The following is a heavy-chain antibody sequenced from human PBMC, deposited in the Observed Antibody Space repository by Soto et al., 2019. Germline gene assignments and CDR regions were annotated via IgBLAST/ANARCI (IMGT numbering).Heavy chain of an antibody. CDR2: IYYSGST. Sequence: QVQLQESGPGLVKPSQTLSLTCTVSGGSISSVGYYWSWIRQHPGKGLEWIGYIYYSGSTYYNPSLKSRVTIAVDTSKNQFSLKLSSVTAADTAVYYCGGYCSGGSCYSEYFQHWGQGTLVTVSS. J-gene: IGHJ1*01. CDR3: GGYCSGGSCYSEYFQH. CDR1: GGSISSVGYY. D-gene: IGHD2-15*01. V-gene: IGHV4-31*03.